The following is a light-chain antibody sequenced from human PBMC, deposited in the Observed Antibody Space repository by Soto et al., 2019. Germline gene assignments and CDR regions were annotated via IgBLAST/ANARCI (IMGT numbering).Light chain of an antibody. CDR2: DAS. J-gene: IGKJ1*01. V-gene: IGKV3-11*01. CDR1: QSVSSY. CDR3: QQRSNWPPWT. Sequence: EIVLTQSPATLSLSPGERATLSCRARQSVSSYLAWYQQKPCQAPRLLIYDASNRATGIPARFSGSESGTDFTLTISSLEPEDFAVYYCQQRSNWPPWTFGQGTKVQIK.